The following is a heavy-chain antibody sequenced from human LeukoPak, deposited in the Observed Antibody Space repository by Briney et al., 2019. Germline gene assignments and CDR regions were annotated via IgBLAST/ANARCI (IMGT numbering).Heavy chain of an antibody. CDR1: GGSFSGYY. V-gene: IGHV4-34*01. CDR3: ARLVGYYYGSGSYFDY. CDR2: INHSGST. Sequence: PSETLSLTCAVYGGSFSGYYWSWIRQPPGKGLEWIGEINHSGSTNYNPSLKSRVTISVDTSKNQFSLKLSSVTAADTAVYYCARLVGYYYGSGSYFDYWGQGTLVTVSS. D-gene: IGHD3-10*01. J-gene: IGHJ4*02.